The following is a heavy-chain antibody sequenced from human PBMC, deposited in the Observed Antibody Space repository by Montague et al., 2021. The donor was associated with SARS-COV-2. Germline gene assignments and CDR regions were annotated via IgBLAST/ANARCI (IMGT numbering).Heavy chain of an antibody. D-gene: IGHD2-2*01. Sequence: FLSLSSPASGFTFSSYAMHWVRQAPGKGLEWVAVISYDGSNKYYADPVRGRFTISRDNSKNTLYLQMNSLRAEDTAVYYCARGPLLLGYCSSTSCYLPANFYYGMDVWGQGTTVTVSS. CDR1: GFTFSSYA. J-gene: IGHJ6*02. CDR2: ISYDGSNK. CDR3: ARGPLLLGYCSSTSCYLPANFYYGMDV. V-gene: IGHV3-30*04.